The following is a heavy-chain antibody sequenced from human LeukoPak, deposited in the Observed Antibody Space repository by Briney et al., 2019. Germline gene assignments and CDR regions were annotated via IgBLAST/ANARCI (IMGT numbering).Heavy chain of an antibody. D-gene: IGHD6-19*01. CDR1: GGSFSGYY. CDR3: ARAPVSIAVAGTGYFDY. V-gene: IGHV4-34*01. J-gene: IGHJ4*02. CDR2: INHSGST. Sequence: SSETLSLTCAVYGGSFSGYYWSWIRQPPGKGLEWIGEINHSGSTNYNPSLKSRVTISVYTSKNQFSLKLSSVTAADTAVYYCARAPVSIAVAGTGYFDYWGQGTLVTVSS.